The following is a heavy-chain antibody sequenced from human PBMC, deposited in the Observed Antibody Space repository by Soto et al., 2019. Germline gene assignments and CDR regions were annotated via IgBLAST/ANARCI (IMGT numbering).Heavy chain of an antibody. CDR3: ASPAVNDLDADSSAFDI. CDR1: GGTFSSQT. J-gene: IGHJ3*02. V-gene: IGHV1-69*02. Sequence: QVQLVQSGAEVKEPGSSVKVSCKVSGGTFSSQTINWVRQVPGQGLEWMGSVIPIIGEGKYAQSFLGRVTITADRPTSTAYRERRSLRSGDTAVYYCASPAVNDLDADSSAFDIWGQGTMVTVSS. CDR2: VIPIIGEG. D-gene: IGHD1-1*01.